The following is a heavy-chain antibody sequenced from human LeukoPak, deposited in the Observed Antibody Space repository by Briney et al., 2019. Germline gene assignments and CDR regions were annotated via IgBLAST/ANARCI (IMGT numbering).Heavy chain of an antibody. D-gene: IGHD2-15*01. CDR2: ISWNSGSI. J-gene: IGHJ6*02. Sequence: GGSLRLSCAASGFTFDDYAMHWVRQAPGKGLEWVSGISWNSGSIGYADSVKGRFTISRDNAKNSLYLQMNSLRAEDTALYYCAKDLGYCSGGSCYSPYYGMDVWGQGTTVTVSS. CDR1: GFTFDDYA. V-gene: IGHV3-9*01. CDR3: AKDLGYCSGGSCYSPYYGMDV.